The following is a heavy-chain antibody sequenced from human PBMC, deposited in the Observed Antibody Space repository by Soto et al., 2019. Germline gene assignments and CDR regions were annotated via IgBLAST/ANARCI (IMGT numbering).Heavy chain of an antibody. Sequence: QVQLVQSGAEVKKPGASVKVSCKASGNTFTSYDINWVRQATGQGLEYLGWMNPNSGNTAYVQKFQGRVTMTWDTSNTTAYMELSSLRSEDTAVYFCARGVKYGAYSRWFDPWGQGTLVTVSS. J-gene: IGHJ5*02. CDR1: GNTFTSYD. CDR3: ARGVKYGAYSRWFDP. D-gene: IGHD4-17*01. V-gene: IGHV1-8*01. CDR2: MNPNSGNT.